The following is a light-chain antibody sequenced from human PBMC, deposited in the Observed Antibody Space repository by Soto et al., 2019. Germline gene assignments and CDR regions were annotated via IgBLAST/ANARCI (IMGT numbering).Light chain of an antibody. CDR2: KAS. V-gene: IGKV1-5*03. J-gene: IGKJ2*01. CDR1: QSIDSW. Sequence: DVQMTQSPSTLSASVRDRVTITCRASQSIDSWLAWYQQKPGKAPKLLIYKASSLESGVPSRFSGSGSGTEFTLTVSSLQPDDFAPYYCQQYHYFRYTFGQGTNLEIK. CDR3: QQYHYFRYT.